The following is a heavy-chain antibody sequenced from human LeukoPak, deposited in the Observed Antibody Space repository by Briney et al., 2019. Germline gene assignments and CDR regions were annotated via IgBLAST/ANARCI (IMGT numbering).Heavy chain of an antibody. J-gene: IGHJ3*02. CDR2: IAVGSGNT. V-gene: IGHV1-58*02. D-gene: IGHD6-13*01. Sequence: GTSVKVSCKASGFTFTSSAMQWVRQARGQRLEWIGWIAVGSGNTNYAQKFQERVTITRDMSTSTAYMELSSLRSEDTAVYYCAAGSSSWLDAFDIWGQGTMVTVSS. CDR3: AAGSSSWLDAFDI. CDR1: GFTFTSSA.